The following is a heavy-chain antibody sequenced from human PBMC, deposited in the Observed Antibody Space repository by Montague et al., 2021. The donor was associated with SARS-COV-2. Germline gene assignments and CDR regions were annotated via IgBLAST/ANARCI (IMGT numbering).Heavy chain of an antibody. CDR2: IYPGDPDT. CDR3: ATSGAGEYGDYSPYFDY. V-gene: IGHV5-51*01. D-gene: IGHD4-17*01. J-gene: IGHJ4*02. Sequence: QSGAEVKTPGESLKISCKGSGNTFDTYWIGWVRQMPGKGLEWMGIIYPGDPDTRYSATFQGQVTISADKSIATAYLQWSSLKASDTAIYYCATSGAGEYGDYSPYFDYWGQGTLVTVSS. CDR1: GNTFDTYW.